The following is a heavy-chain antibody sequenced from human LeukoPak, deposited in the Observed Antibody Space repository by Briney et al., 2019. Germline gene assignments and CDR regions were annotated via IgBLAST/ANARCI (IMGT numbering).Heavy chain of an antibody. V-gene: IGHV3-30*04. Sequence: GGSLRLSCAASGFTFSSYDMQWVSQAPGKGVEGVAVISYDGSNKYYADSVKGRFTISRDNSKNTLYLQMNSLRAEDTAVYYCARAAHYGDYVGGGMDFWGKGTTVTVSS. CDR3: ARAAHYGDYVGGGMDF. CDR1: GFTFSSYD. J-gene: IGHJ6*04. D-gene: IGHD4-17*01. CDR2: ISYDGSNK.